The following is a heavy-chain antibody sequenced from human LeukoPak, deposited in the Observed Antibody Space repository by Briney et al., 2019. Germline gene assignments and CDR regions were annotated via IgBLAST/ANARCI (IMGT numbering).Heavy chain of an antibody. D-gene: IGHD6-19*01. CDR2: IYHSGST. V-gene: IGHV4-4*02. J-gene: IGHJ4*02. Sequence: SGTLSLTCAVSGGSISSRNWWSWVRQPPGKGLEWIGEIYHSGSTNYNPSLKSRVTISVDKSKNQFSLKLSSVTAADTAVYYCARGWQWLGEYYFDYWGQGTLVTVSS. CDR1: GGSISSRNW. CDR3: ARGWQWLGEYYFDY.